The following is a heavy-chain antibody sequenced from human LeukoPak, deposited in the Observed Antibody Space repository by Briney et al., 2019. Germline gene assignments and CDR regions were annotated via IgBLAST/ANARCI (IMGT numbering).Heavy chain of an antibody. Sequence: SETLSLTCAVYGGSFSGYYWSWIRQPPGKGLVWIGEINHSGSTNYNPSLKSRVAISVDTSKNQFSLKLSSVTAADTAVYYCARGCSSTSCPGPYYGMDVWGQGTTVAVSS. CDR2: INHSGST. CDR3: ARGCSSTSCPGPYYGMDV. CDR1: GGSFSGYY. V-gene: IGHV4-34*01. J-gene: IGHJ6*02. D-gene: IGHD2-2*01.